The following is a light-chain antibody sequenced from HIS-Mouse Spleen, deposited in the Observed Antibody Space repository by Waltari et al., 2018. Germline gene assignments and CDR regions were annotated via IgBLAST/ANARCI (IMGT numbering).Light chain of an antibody. CDR2: EDN. V-gene: IGLV6-57*02. Sequence: NFMLTQPHSVSESPGKTVTISCTCSSGSIASNYWQWYQQRPGSAPTTVIYEDNQRPSGVPDRFSGSIDSSSNSASLTISGLKTEDEADYYCQSYDSSNSWVFGGGTKLTVL. CDR3: QSYDSSNSWV. CDR1: SGSIASNY. J-gene: IGLJ3*02.